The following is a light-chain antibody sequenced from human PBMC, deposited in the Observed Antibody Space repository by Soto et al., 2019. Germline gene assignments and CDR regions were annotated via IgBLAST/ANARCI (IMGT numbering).Light chain of an antibody. CDR1: QGISNY. J-gene: IGKJ3*01. V-gene: IGKV1-27*01. CDR2: AAS. CDR3: QKYNSAPL. Sequence: DIQMTQSPSSLSASVGDRVTITCRASQGISNYLAWYQQKPGKVPKLLIYAASTLQSGVPSRFSGSGSGTDFTLTISSLQPEDVANYYCQKYNSAPLFGPGTKVDIK.